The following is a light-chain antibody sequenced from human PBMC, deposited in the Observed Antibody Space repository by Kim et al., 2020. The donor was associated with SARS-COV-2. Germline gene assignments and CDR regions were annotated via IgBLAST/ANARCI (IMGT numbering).Light chain of an antibody. CDR1: QDISEY. CDR2: EAY. V-gene: IGKV1-33*01. CDR3: QQNHDFPRT. Sequence: DIQMTQSPSSLSASVGDRVTITCQASQDISEYLNWYQQKPGKAPNLVIFEAYNLKGGVPSRFTGSGSGTHFTFTITSLQPEDIATYYCQQNHDFPRTFGQGTKLEI. J-gene: IGKJ2*01.